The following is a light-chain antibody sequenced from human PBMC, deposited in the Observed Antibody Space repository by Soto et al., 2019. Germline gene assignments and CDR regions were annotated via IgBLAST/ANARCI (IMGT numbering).Light chain of an antibody. CDR1: SSDVGGYNY. J-gene: IGLJ2*01. V-gene: IGLV2-8*01. CDR2: EVS. CDR3: SSYAGSNTNVV. Sequence: QSALTQPPSASGSPGQSVTISCTGTSSDVGGYNYVSWYQQHPGKAPKLMIYEVSKRPSGVPDRFSGSKSGNTASLTVSGLPAEDEADYYCSSYAGSNTNVVFGGGTKVTVL.